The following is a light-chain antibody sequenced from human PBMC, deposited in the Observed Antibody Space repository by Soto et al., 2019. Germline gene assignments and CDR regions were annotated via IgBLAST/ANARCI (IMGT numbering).Light chain of an antibody. CDR2: DAS. CDR3: QQYKSHRT. Sequence: DLQMTRSPSTLSASVGDIVTITCRASQSISSWLAWYQQKPGKAPKLLIYDASSLESGVPSRFSGGGSGTEFTLTISSMQPDDFATYYCQQYKSHRTFGQGTKVDIK. V-gene: IGKV1-5*01. J-gene: IGKJ1*01. CDR1: QSISSW.